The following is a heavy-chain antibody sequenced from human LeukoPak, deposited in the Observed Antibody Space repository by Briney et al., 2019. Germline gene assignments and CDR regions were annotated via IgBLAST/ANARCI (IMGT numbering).Heavy chain of an antibody. V-gene: IGHV3-74*01. J-gene: IGHJ3*02. CDR3: ARGWGSSVYASAFDI. CDR1: GFTFSMYW. Sequence: GGSLRLSCAASGFTFSMYWMHWVRQAPGKGLVWVSRIISDGSSTSYADSVKGRFTMSRDNAKNTLYLQMNSLRAEDTAVYYCARGWGSSVYASAFDIWGQGTMVTISS. CDR2: IISDGSST. D-gene: IGHD3-22*01.